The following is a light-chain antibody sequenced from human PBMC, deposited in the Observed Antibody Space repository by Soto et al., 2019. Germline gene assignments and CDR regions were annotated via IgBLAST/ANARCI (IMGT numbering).Light chain of an antibody. V-gene: IGLV2-8*01. CDR2: EVR. Sequence: QSALTQPPSASGSPGQSVTISCTGTSSDIGAYDYVSWYQQYPGKAPRLIIYEVRHRPSGVPDRFSGSKSGNTASLTVSGLQAEDEADYYCSSYAGNNKLGLFGGVPKLSVL. J-gene: IGLJ2*01. CDR1: SSDIGAYDY. CDR3: SSYAGNNKLGL.